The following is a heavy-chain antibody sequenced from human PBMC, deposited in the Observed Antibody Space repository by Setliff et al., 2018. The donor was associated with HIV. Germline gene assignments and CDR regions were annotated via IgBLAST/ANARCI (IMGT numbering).Heavy chain of an antibody. J-gene: IGHJ4*02. Sequence: PSETLSLTCTVSGGSISRSSYYWAWIRQPPGKGLEWIGNIFYSGHTFYNPSLRSRVTISVDTSKNQFSLKLCSVTAADTAVYYCARGVAAAGLWGQGTLVTVSS. D-gene: IGHD6-13*01. V-gene: IGHV4-39*07. CDR2: IFYSGHT. CDR1: GGSISRSSYY. CDR3: ARGVAAAGL.